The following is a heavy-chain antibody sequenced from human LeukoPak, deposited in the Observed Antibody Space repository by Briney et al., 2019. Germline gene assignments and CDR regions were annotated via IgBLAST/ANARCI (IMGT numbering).Heavy chain of an antibody. CDR3: ARDYYGSGISNLRAKGVS. Sequence: GGSLRLSCAASGFTFSDYYMSWIRQAPGEGLEWVSYISSSGSTIYYADSVKGRFTISRDNAKNSLYLQMNSLRAEDTAVYYCARDYYGSGISNLRAKGVSWGQGTLVTVSS. D-gene: IGHD3-10*01. CDR2: ISSSGSTI. V-gene: IGHV3-11*01. CDR1: GFTFSDYY. J-gene: IGHJ4*02.